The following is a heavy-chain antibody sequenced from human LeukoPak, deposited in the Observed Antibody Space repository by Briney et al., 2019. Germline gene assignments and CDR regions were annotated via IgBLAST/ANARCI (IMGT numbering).Heavy chain of an antibody. V-gene: IGHV3-21*01. D-gene: IGHD3-22*01. J-gene: IGHJ6*03. Sequence: GGSLRLSCAASGFTFSRYSMNWVRQAPGEGLEWVASISSTSTFIYSADSVKGRFTISRDTAKNSLFLQMNSLRAEDTAIYYCARDYFDSSDYPQAYYYYYMDVWGKGTTVTVSS. CDR1: GFTFSRYS. CDR2: ISSTSTFI. CDR3: ARDYFDSSDYPQAYYYYYMDV.